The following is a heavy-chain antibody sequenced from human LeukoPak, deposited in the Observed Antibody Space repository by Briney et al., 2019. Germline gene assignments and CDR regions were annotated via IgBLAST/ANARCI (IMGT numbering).Heavy chain of an antibody. V-gene: IGHV4-4*02. D-gene: IGHD3-22*01. CDR3: AGLVGRYSSGLYYYYFDY. CDR2: MYLSGTT. J-gene: IGHJ4*02. CDR1: GDSINSLDL. Sequence: SGTLSFTCTVSGDSINSLDLWSWVRQPPGKGLEWIGEMYLSGTTHSNPSVKSRVTISIDKSKNQFFLNLSSVTAADTAVYYCAGLVGRYSSGLYYYYFDYWGQGTLVTVSS.